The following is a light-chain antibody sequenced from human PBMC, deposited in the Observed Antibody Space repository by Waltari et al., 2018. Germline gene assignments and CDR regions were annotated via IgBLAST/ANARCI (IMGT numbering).Light chain of an antibody. V-gene: IGLV1-47*01. CDR2: RNN. J-gene: IGLJ2*01. CDR3: AAWDDGLNALV. CDR1: SSNLGSNY. Sequence: QSILTQPPSRSGTPGQTVTISCSGSSSNLGSNYVYWYQHVTGTAPKVLLYRNNHRPSGVPDRFSGSKSGTSASLAISGLRSDDEADYYCAAWDDGLNALVFGGGTTVTVL.